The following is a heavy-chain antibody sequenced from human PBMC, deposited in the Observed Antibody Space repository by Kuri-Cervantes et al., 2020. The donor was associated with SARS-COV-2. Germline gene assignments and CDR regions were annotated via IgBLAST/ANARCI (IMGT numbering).Heavy chain of an antibody. CDR3: ASRSGWHSYYYYYMDV. J-gene: IGHJ6*03. V-gene: IGHV1-2*02. D-gene: IGHD6-19*01. CDR2: INPNSGGT. CDR1: GYTFTGYY. Sequence: ASVKVSCKASGYTFTGYYMHWVRQAPGQGLEWMGWINPNSGGTNYAQKFQGMVTMTRDTSISTAYMELSRLRSDDTAVYYCASRSGWHSYYYYYMDVWGKGTTVTVSS.